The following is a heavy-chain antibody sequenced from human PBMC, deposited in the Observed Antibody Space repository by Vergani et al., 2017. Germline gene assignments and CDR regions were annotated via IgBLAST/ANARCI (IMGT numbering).Heavy chain of an antibody. CDR3: ARVANSNYYYYYMDV. D-gene: IGHD4-11*01. CDR1: GGSISSGGYY. J-gene: IGHJ6*03. Sequence: QVQLQESGPGLVKPSQTLSLTCTVSGGSISSGGYYWSWIRQPPGKGLEWIGYIYYSGSTYYNPSLKSRVTISVEPSKNQFSLKLSSVTAADTAVYYCARVANSNYYYYYMDVWGKGTTVTVSS. CDR2: IYYSGST. V-gene: IGHV4-31*03.